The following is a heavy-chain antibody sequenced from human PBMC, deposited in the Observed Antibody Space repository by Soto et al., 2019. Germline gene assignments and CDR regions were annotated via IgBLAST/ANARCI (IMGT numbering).Heavy chain of an antibody. Sequence: SETLSLTCTVSGGSISSSSYYCGWIRQPPGKGLEWIGSIYYSVSTYYNPSLKSRVTISVDTSKNQFSLKLSSVTAADTAVYYCVGFWSGYYTLYNTHWGQGTLVTVSS. J-gene: IGHJ4*02. D-gene: IGHD3-3*01. CDR3: VGFWSGYYTLYNTH. CDR1: GGSISSSSYY. CDR2: IYYSVST. V-gene: IGHV4-39*01.